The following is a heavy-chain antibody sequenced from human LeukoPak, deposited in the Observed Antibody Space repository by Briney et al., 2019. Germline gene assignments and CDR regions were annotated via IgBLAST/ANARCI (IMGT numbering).Heavy chain of an antibody. V-gene: IGHV5-51*01. Sequence: GESLKISCKGSGYSFTQNWIGWVRQMPGKGLEWMGIIYPGDPDTKYSPAFQGQVTISADKSISTAYLQWSSLKTSDTAIYYCARGTPAYYFDYWGQGTLVTVSS. CDR1: GYSFTQNW. D-gene: IGHD1-7*01. CDR2: IYPGDPDT. CDR3: ARGTPAYYFDY. J-gene: IGHJ4*02.